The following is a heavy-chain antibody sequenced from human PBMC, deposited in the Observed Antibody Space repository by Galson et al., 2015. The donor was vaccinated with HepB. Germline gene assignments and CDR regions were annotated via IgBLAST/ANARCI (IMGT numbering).Heavy chain of an antibody. V-gene: IGHV4-39*01. Sequence: LSLTCTVSGGSISSSSYYWGWIRQPPGKGLEWIGSIYYSGSTYYNPSLKSRVTISVDTSKNQFSLKLSSVTAADTAVYYCARLPVLVTAMMGFDYWGQGTLVTVSS. D-gene: IGHD2-21*02. CDR2: IYYSGST. CDR3: ARLPVLVTAMMGFDY. CDR1: GGSISSSSYY. J-gene: IGHJ4*02.